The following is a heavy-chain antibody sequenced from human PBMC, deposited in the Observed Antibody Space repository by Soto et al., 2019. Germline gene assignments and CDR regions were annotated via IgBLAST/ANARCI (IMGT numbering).Heavy chain of an antibody. CDR2: IHYSGNT. D-gene: IGHD6-19*01. CDR3: ARWAVRPQIQSDY. Sequence: PSETLSLTCTVSGGSISSGDHCWTWIRQPPGKGLEWIGYIHYSGNTHYNPSLKSRGTISVDTSKNQFSLRLNSVTAADTAVYYCARWAVRPQIQSDYWGQGALVTVSS. CDR1: GGSISSGDHC. J-gene: IGHJ4*02. V-gene: IGHV4-30-4*01.